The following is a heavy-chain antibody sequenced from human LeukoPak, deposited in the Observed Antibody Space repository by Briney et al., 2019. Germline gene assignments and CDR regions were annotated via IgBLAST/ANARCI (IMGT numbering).Heavy chain of an antibody. CDR3: ARVSNYDILTGYYNVDYYYYMDV. J-gene: IGHJ6*03. CDR1: GYTFTNYG. CDR2: ISAYNGNT. V-gene: IGHV1-18*01. Sequence: ASVKVSCKASGYTFTNYGISWVRQAPGQGLEWMGWISAYNGNTNYAQKLQGRVTMTTDTSTSTAYMELRSLRSDDTAVYYCARVSNYDILTGYYNVDYYYYMDVWGKGTTVTVSS. D-gene: IGHD3-9*01.